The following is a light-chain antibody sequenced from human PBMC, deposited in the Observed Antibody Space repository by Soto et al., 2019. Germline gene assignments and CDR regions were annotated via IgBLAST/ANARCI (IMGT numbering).Light chain of an antibody. CDR1: QGISSW. Sequence: DLQITQSRSTVSPSVRHSITINCRASQGISSWLAWYQQKPGKAPELLMFAASSLQSGVTSRFSGSGYETAFNLTLRSLQPEYFATYFCQQSYIIPILFGQGTRLET. J-gene: IGKJ5*01. CDR2: AAS. V-gene: IGKV1D-12*01. CDR3: QQSYIIPIL.